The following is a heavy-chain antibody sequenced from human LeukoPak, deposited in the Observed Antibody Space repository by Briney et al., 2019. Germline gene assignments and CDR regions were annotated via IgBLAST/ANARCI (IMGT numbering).Heavy chain of an antibody. J-gene: IGHJ4*02. CDR3: AKTHSSSWSELGY. Sequence: PGGSLRLSCAASGFTFSSYEMNWVRQAPGKGLEWVSFSWDGDSTYYGDSVKGRFTISRDNSKNSLYLQMNSLRVEDTALYYCAKTHSSSWSELGYWGQGTLVTVSS. CDR2: SWDGDST. V-gene: IGHV3-43D*03. CDR1: GFTFSSYE. D-gene: IGHD6-13*01.